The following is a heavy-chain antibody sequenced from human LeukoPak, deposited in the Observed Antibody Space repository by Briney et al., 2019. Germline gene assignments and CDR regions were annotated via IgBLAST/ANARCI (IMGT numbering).Heavy chain of an antibody. CDR3: ARARFPYYRLSGSDYYYMDV. CDR2: MNPNSGNT. J-gene: IGHJ6*03. D-gene: IGHD3-10*01. V-gene: IGHV1-8*03. CDR1: GYTFTSYD. Sequence: ASVKVSCKASGYTFTSYDINWVRQATGQGLEWMGWMNPNSGNTGYAQKFQGRVTITRNTSISTAYMELSSLRSEDTAVYYCARARFPYYRLSGSDYYYMDVWGKGTTVTVSS.